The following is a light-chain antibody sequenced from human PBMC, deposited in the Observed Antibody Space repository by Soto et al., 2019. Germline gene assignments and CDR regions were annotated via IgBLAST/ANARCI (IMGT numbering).Light chain of an antibody. CDR3: IQDFIRPLT. CDR1: QGIRGD. CDR2: ATS. V-gene: IGKV1-6*01. J-gene: IGKJ1*01. Sequence: AIQMTQSPSSLSASLGGRVTITCRASQGIRGDLGWYQQTPGKAPKLLISATSTLQSGVPSRFSGRGSGTNFTLTISSLQPEDFATYYCIQDFIRPLTVGHGTKVDIK.